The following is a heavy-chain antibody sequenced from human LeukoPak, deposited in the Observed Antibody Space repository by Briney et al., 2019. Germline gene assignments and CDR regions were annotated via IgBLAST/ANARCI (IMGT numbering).Heavy chain of an antibody. CDR3: ARQRVRGVIDY. V-gene: IGHV4-59*08. D-gene: IGHD3-10*01. CDR1: GGSISSYY. J-gene: IGHJ4*02. Sequence: SETLSLTCTVSGGSISSYYWSWIRQPPGKGLEWIGYIYYTGSTSYNPSLKSRVTMSLDASKNQFSLELNSVTAADTAVYYCARQRVRGVIDYWGQGTLVTVSS. CDR2: IYYTGST.